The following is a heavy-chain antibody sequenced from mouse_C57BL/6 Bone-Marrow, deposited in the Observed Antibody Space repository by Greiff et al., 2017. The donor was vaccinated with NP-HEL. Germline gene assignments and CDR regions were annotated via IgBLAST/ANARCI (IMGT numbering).Heavy chain of an antibody. Sequence: QVQLKQPGAELVKPGDSVKLSCKASGYTFTSYWMHWVKQRPGQGLEWIGMIHPNSGSTNYNEKFKSKATLTVDKSSSTAYMQLSSLTSEDSAVYYCARFPVVATDWGQGTTLTVSS. J-gene: IGHJ2*01. CDR3: ARFPVVATD. D-gene: IGHD1-1*01. CDR2: IHPNSGST. V-gene: IGHV1-64*01. CDR1: GYTFTSYW.